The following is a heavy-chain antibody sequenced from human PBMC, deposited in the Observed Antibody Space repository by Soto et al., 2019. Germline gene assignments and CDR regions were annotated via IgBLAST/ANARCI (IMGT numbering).Heavy chain of an antibody. D-gene: IGHD3-10*01. CDR1: GDTFTTYD. CDR2: INPNSGNI. CDR3: ARGRASGSYYLLEY. Sequence: GASVKVSCKASGDTFTTYDINWVRQATGHGLEWMGWINPNSGNIGYAQRFQGRVTMTRDTAIRTAYMEVSSLRSDDTAVYYCARGRASGSYYLLEYWGQGTPVTVSS. J-gene: IGHJ4*02. V-gene: IGHV1-8*01.